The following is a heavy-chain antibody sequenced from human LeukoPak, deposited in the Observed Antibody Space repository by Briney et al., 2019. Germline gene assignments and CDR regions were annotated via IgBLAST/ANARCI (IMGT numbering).Heavy chain of an antibody. CDR1: GGSISSYY. Sequence: SETLSLTCTVSGGSISSYYWSWIRQPAGKGLEWIGRIYTSGSTYYNPSLKSRVTISVDTSKNQFSLKLSSVTAADTAVYYCASSRSYGDPFDYWGQGTLVTVSS. CDR3: ASSRSYGDPFDY. J-gene: IGHJ4*02. V-gene: IGHV4-4*07. CDR2: IYTSGST. D-gene: IGHD3-10*01.